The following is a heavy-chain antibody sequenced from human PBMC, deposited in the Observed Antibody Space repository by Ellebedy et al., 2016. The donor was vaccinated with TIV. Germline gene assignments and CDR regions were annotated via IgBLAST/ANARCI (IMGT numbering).Heavy chain of an antibody. J-gene: IGHJ3*02. CDR3: AKDVRYTTGWGGALDI. CDR2: IGSSAYTT. Sequence: PGGSLRLSCAASGFNFGGHAMKWVRQAPGKGLEWVSSIGSSAYTTHYADSVKGRFTISRDNSRNTLYLQMNSLRGEDMAVYFCAKDVRYTTGWGGALDIWGQGAMVTVSS. CDR1: GFNFGGHA. V-gene: IGHV3-23*01. D-gene: IGHD2-8*02.